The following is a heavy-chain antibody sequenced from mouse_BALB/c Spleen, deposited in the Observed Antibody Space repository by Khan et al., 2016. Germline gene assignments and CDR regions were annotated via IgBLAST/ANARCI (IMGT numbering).Heavy chain of an antibody. CDR3: ARDGWGYYAMDY. D-gene: IGHD2-2*01. CDR2: IWGDGST. CDR1: GFSIIAYG. J-gene: IGHJ4*01. V-gene: IGHV2-6-7*01. Sequence: QVQLKESGPGLVAPSQSLSITCTVSGFSIIAYGVNWVRQPPGKGLEWLGMIWGDGSTDYNSALKSRLNITKDNSKSQVFLKMNSLQTDDTAKYXCARDGWGYYAMDYWSQETSVTVSS.